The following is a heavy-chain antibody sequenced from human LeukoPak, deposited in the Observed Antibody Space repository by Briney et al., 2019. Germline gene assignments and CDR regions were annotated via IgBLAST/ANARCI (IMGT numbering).Heavy chain of an antibody. Sequence: GGSLRLSCVASGFTFSSYGMHWVRQAPGKGLEWVSGNSGGSRPYADSVCGRFTISRDNFNKKLYLQMYSLSDQDTAVYYCAKDWRDYDILTGWRAYYNDSSAHPDYWGQRTLVTASS. CDR3: AKDWRDYDILTGWRAYYNDSSAHPDY. V-gene: IGHV3-NL1*01. D-gene: IGHD3-9*01. CDR1: GFTFSSYG. CDR2: NSGGSR. J-gene: IGHJ4*02.